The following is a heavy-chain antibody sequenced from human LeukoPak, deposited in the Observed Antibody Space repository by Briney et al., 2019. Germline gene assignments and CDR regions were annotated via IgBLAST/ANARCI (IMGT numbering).Heavy chain of an antibody. V-gene: IGHV3-7*01. Sequence: GGSLRLSCAASGFTFSSYWMSWVRQAPGKGLEWVANIKQDGSEKYYVDSVKGRFTISRDNAKNSLYLQMNSLRAEDTAVYYCARDSSFGLITMVRGVIGYWGQGTLVTVSS. CDR2: IKQDGSEK. J-gene: IGHJ4*02. CDR3: ARDSSFGLITMVRGVIGY. D-gene: IGHD3-10*01. CDR1: GFTFSSYW.